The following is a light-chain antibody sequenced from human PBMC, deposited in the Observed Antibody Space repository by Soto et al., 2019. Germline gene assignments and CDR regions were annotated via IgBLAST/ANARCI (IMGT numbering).Light chain of an antibody. CDR1: SSNIGAGYD. J-gene: IGLJ1*01. CDR3: QSYDSSLSDV. CDR2: GNS. Sequence: QSVLTQPPTVSGAPGQRVTIPCTGSSSNIGAGYDVHWYQQLPGTVPKLLIYGNSNRPSGVPDRFSGSKSGTSASLAITGLQAEDEADYYCQSYDSSLSDVFGTGTKVTVL. V-gene: IGLV1-40*01.